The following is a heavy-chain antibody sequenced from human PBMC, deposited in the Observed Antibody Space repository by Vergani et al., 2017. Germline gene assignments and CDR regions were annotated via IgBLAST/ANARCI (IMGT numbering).Heavy chain of an antibody. J-gene: IGHJ4*02. CDR1: GGSFSGYY. D-gene: IGHD3-3*01. CDR2: IYYSGST. CDR3: ARGNYDFWSGHRIFDY. V-gene: IGHV4-34*11. Sequence: QVQLQQWGAGLLTPSETLSLTCAVYGGSFSGYYWSWIRQPPGKGLEWIGYIYYSGSTNYNPSLKSRVTISVDTSKTQFSLKLSSVTAADTAVYYCARGNYDFWSGHRIFDYWGQGTLVTVSS.